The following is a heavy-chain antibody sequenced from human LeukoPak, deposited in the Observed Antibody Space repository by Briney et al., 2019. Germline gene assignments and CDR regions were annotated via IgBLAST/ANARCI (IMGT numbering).Heavy chain of an antibody. CDR3: ARGLYYYDSSGYYLYYFDY. J-gene: IGHJ4*02. CDR2: IYYSGNT. CDR1: GGSINSINFY. Sequence: SETLSLTCTVSGGSINSINFYWGWIRQSPGKGLEWVATIYYSGNTYYNPSLKSRVTISVDTSKNQFSLKLSSVTAADTAVYYCARGLYYYDSSGYYLYYFDYWGQGTLVTVSS. V-gene: IGHV4-39*07. D-gene: IGHD3-22*01.